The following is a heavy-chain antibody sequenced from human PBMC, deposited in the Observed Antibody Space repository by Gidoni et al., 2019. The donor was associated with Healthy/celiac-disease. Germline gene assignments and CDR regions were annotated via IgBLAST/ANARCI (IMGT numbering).Heavy chain of an antibody. CDR1: GGSISSYY. J-gene: IGHJ4*02. CDR2: IYYSGST. CDR3: ARGSYYYDSSGYGY. Sequence: QVQLQESGPGLVKPSETLSLTCTVSGGSISSYYWSWIRQPPGKGLEWLGYIYYSGSTNYNPSLKSRVTISVDTAKNQFSLKLSSVTAADTAVYYCARGSYYYDSSGYGYWGQGTLVTVSS. D-gene: IGHD3-22*01. V-gene: IGHV4-59*01.